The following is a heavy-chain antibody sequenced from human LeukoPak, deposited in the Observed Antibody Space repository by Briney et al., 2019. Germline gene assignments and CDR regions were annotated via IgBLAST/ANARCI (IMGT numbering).Heavy chain of an antibody. CDR2: IYYSGST. CDR1: GGSISSSSYY. V-gene: IGHV4-39*07. Sequence: SETLSLTCTVSGGSISSSSYYWGWIRQPPGKGLEWIGSIYYSGSTYYNPSLKSRVTISVDTSKNQFSLKLSSVTAADTAVYYCARAYSSGWYFDYWGQGTLVTVSS. D-gene: IGHD6-19*01. CDR3: ARAYSSGWYFDY. J-gene: IGHJ4*02.